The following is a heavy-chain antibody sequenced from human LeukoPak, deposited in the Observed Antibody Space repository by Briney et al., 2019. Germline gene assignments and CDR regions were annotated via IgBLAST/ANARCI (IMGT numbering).Heavy chain of an antibody. CDR3: ARPHLTWRVEYFDP. J-gene: IGHJ5*02. V-gene: IGHV4-39*01. CDR1: GDSINSNSYH. D-gene: IGHD3-16*01. Sequence: SETPSLTCTVSGDSINSNSYHWGWIRQPPGKGLEWIGTVYSTVNTYYTPSLKSRVTISVDTSNNQCSLKLTSVTAADTAVYYCARPHLTWRVEYFDPWGQGTLVPVSP. CDR2: VYSTVNT.